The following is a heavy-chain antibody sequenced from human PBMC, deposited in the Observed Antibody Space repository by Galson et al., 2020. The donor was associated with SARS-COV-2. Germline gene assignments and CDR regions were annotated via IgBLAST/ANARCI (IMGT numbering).Heavy chain of an antibody. D-gene: IGHD1-1*01. CDR2: VSYSGNT. CDR3: ARWRPGGNQLVGTDV. V-gene: IGHV4-39*01. CDR1: GGSISSSSVY. J-gene: IGHJ6*02. Sequence: SETLSLTCTVSGGSISSSSVYWGWFRQPPGRGLEWIGTVSYSGNTYYNPSLKSRVTISVDTSKNQFSLKVSLVTATDTAKYYCARWRPGGNQLVGTDVWGQGTTVTVSS.